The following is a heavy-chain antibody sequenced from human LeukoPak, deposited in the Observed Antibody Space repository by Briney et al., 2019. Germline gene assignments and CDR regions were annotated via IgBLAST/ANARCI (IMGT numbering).Heavy chain of an antibody. CDR2: IIPIFGTA. CDR1: GYTFTSYY. D-gene: IGHD3-10*01. Sequence: GASVKVSCKASGYTFTSYYMHWVRQAPGQGLEWMGGIIPIFGTANYAQKFQGRVTITADESTSTAYMELSSLKSEDTAVYYCARVRATMVRGDAFDIWGQGTMVTVS. CDR3: ARVRATMVRGDAFDI. V-gene: IGHV1-69*13. J-gene: IGHJ3*02.